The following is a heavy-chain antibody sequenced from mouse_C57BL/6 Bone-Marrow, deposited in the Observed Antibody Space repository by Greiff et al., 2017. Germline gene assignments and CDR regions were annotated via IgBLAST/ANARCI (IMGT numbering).Heavy chain of an antibody. Sequence: EVQLVESGGGLVQPKGSLKLSCAASGFSFNTYAMNWVSQAPGKGLEWVARIRSKSNNYATYYADSVKDRFTISRDDSESMLYLQMNNLKTEDTAMYYCGRQKYGSGTWFAYWGQGTLVTVSA. CDR2: IRSKSNNYAT. CDR1: GFSFNTYA. V-gene: IGHV10-1*01. CDR3: GRQKYGSGTWFAY. J-gene: IGHJ3*01. D-gene: IGHD1-1*01.